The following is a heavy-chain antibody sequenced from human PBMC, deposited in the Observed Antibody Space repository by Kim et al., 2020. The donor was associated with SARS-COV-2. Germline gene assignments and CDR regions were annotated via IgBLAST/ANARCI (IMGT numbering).Heavy chain of an antibody. J-gene: IGHJ4*02. D-gene: IGHD3-10*01. V-gene: IGHV4-34*01. CDR2: INYSGRT. Sequence: SETLSLTCAVYGGSFSGFYWSWIRQPPGRGLEWIGEINYSGRTNYNPSLKSRVTISVDTSKNQFSLKLTSVTAADTAVYYCARSLANTSDSGCHYCDHWGQGTLVTVSS. CDR3: ARSLANTSDSGCHYCDH. CDR1: GGSFSGFY.